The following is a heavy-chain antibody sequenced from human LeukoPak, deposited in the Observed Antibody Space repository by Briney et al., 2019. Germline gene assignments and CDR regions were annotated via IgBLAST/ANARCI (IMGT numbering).Heavy chain of an antibody. D-gene: IGHD3-22*01. J-gene: IGHJ4*02. V-gene: IGHV3-33*01. CDR1: GFTFSSYG. Sequence: GGSLRLSRAASGFTFSSYGMHWVRQAPGKGLEWVAAIWYDGSNKYYADSVKGRFTISRDNSKNTLYLQMNSLRAEDTAVYYCARGTYYDSSHFDYWGQGTLVTVSS. CDR3: ARGTYYDSSHFDY. CDR2: IWYDGSNK.